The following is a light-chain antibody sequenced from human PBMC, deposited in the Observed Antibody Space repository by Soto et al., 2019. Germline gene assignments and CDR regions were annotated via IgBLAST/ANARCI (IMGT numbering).Light chain of an antibody. J-gene: IGKJ1*01. CDR2: WAS. CDR1: QSVLYSSNSKNY. Sequence: DIVMTQSPDSLAVSLGERAAINCKSSQSVLYSSNSKNYLAWFQQKPAQPPKLLIYWASTRGSGVPDRFSGSGSGTDFTLTIXSXXXXXXXXYYCQQYYSTPPTFGRGTKVEIK. V-gene: IGKV4-1*01. CDR3: QQYYSTPPT.